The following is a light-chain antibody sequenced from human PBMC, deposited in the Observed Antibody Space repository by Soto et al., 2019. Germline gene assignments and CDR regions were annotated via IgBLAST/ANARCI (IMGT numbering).Light chain of an antibody. CDR2: SNN. CDR1: SSNIGSNT. Sequence: QSVLTQPPSASGAPGQRVTISCSGSSSNIGSNTVNWYQQFPGTAPKLVIYSNNQRPSGVPDRFSGSKSGTSASLVISGLQSEDEADYFCAAWDDSLNGHVVFGGGTKLTVL. J-gene: IGLJ2*01. V-gene: IGLV1-44*01. CDR3: AAWDDSLNGHVV.